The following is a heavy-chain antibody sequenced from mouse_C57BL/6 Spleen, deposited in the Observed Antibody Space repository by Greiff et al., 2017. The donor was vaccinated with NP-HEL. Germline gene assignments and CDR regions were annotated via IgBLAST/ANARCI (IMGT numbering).Heavy chain of an antibody. V-gene: IGHV1-61*01. CDR3: ARRGLFDY. Sequence: QVHVKQPGAELVRPGSSVKLSCKASGYTFTSYWMDWVKQRPGQGLEWIGNIYPSDSETHYNQKFKDKATLTVDKSSSTAYMQLSSLTSEDSAVYYCARRGLFDYWGQGTTLTVSS. J-gene: IGHJ2*01. CDR1: GYTFTSYW. CDR2: IYPSDSET.